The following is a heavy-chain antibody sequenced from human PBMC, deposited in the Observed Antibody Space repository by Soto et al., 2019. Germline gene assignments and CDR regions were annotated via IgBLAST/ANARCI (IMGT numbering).Heavy chain of an antibody. J-gene: IGHJ5*01. CDR2: VNPNSGGT. CDR1: GYTFTGYD. V-gene: IGHV1-2*04. CDR3: ARVRNYYDSSGPPLFAS. D-gene: IGHD3-22*01. Sequence: SAVKVCCKASGYTFTGYDMHWVRQAPGQGLEWMGWVNPNSGGTNYAQKFQGWVTMTRDTSISTAYMELSRLRSDDTAVYYCARVRNYYDSSGPPLFASWGKGTLVTVSA.